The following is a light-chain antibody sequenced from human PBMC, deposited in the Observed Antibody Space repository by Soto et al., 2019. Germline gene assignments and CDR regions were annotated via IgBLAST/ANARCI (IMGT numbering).Light chain of an antibody. CDR3: SSYAGKGV. V-gene: IGLV2-8*01. CDR1: SSDVGDYNY. CDR2: EVN. Sequence: QSALTQPPSASGSPGQSVTISCTGNSSDVGDYNYVSWYQQHPGKAPKLMIYEVNKRPSGVPDRFSGSKSGNTASLTVSGLQTEDEADYYCSSYAGKGVFGGGTKVTVL. J-gene: IGLJ2*01.